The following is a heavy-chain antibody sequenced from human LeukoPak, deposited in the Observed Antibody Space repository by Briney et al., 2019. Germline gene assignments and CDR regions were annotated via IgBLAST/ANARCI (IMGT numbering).Heavy chain of an antibody. CDR3: ARGGAYSSHAFDI. V-gene: IGHV1-46*01. CDR2: INPSGGST. CDR1: GYTFTSYY. Sequence: ASVKVSCKASGYTFTSYYMHWVRQAPGQGLEWMGIINPSGGSTNYAQKFQGRVTITADKSTSTAYMELSSLRSEDTAVYYCARGGAYSSHAFDIWGQGTMVTVSS. D-gene: IGHD3-22*01. J-gene: IGHJ3*02.